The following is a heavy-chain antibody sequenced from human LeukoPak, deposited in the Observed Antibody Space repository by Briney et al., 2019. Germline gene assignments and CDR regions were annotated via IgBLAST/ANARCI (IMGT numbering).Heavy chain of an antibody. CDR3: ARDDFGYSIY. J-gene: IGHJ4*02. Sequence: SETLSLTCTVSGGSISSSSYYWGWIRQPPGKGLEWIGEIYHSGSTNYNPSLKSRVTISVDKSKNHFSLKLSSVTAADTAVYYCARDDFGYSIYWGQGTLVTVSS. V-gene: IGHV4-39*07. CDR1: GGSISSSSYY. CDR2: IYHSGST. D-gene: IGHD5-18*01.